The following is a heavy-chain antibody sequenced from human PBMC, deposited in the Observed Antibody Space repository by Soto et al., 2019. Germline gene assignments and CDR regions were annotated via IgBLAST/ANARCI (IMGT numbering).Heavy chain of an antibody. J-gene: IGHJ3*02. CDR3: ARDKYGSSGYYLYDAFDI. Sequence: PSETLSLTCTVSGDSISSGYFYWAWIRQHPGKGLEWIGFIYYTGSAYYNPSLKSRVSISVDTSKNQFSLKMSSVTAADTAVYFCARDKYGSSGYYLYDAFDIWGQGTTVTVSS. V-gene: IGHV4-31*03. CDR2: IYYTGSA. CDR1: GDSISSGYFY. D-gene: IGHD3-22*01.